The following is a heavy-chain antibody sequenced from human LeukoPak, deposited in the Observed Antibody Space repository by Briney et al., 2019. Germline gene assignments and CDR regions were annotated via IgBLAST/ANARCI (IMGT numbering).Heavy chain of an antibody. Sequence: PGGSLRLSCAASGFTFSSYEMNWVRQAPGKGLEWVSYISSSGSTIYYADSVKGRFTISRDNAKNSLYLHLNSLRGEDTAVYYCTRNSGWYGLSWGQGTLVTVSS. CDR3: TRNSGWYGLS. CDR2: ISSSGSTI. V-gene: IGHV3-48*03. J-gene: IGHJ1*01. D-gene: IGHD6-19*01. CDR1: GFTFSSYE.